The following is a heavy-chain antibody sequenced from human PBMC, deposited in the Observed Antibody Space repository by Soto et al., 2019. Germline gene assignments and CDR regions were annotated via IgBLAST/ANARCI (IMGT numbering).Heavy chain of an antibody. CDR3: ARGPQDSYGMDV. V-gene: IGHV1-3*04. CDR2: INTGTAST. CDR1: GYSFRAYP. Sequence: QVHLVQSGAEVKKPGASVKVSCKASGYSFRAYPIHWVRRAPGQPPEWMARINTGTASTEYSQKFQGRVTITRDTSATTAYMDLSSLRSEDTAVYYCARGPQDSYGMDVWGQGTTVTVS. J-gene: IGHJ6*02.